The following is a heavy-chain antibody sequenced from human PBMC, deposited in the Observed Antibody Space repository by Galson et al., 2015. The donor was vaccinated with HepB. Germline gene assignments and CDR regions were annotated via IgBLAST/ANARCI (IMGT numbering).Heavy chain of an antibody. CDR3: ARDGKRYYDFWSGYSNWFDP. V-gene: IGHV3-30-3*01. CDR1: GFTFSSYA. CDR2: ISYDGSNK. D-gene: IGHD3-3*01. Sequence: SLRLSCAASGFTFSSYAMHWVRQAPGKGLEWMAVISYDGSNKYYADSVKGRFTVSRDNSKNTLYLQMNSLRAEDTAVYYCARDGKRYYDFWSGYSNWFDPWGQGTL. J-gene: IGHJ5*02.